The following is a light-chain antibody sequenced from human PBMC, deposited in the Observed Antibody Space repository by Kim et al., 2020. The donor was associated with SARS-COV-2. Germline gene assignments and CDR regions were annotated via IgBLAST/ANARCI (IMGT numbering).Light chain of an antibody. V-gene: IGLV1-40*01. CDR1: SSNIGAGYD. CDR3: QSYDSSLSGSNVV. CDR2: GNS. Sequence: VTSSCTGSSSNIGAGYDVHWYQQLPGTAPKRLIYGNSNRPSGVPDRFSGSKSGTSASLAITGLQAEDEADYYCQSYDSSLSGSNVVFGGGTQLTVL. J-gene: IGLJ2*01.